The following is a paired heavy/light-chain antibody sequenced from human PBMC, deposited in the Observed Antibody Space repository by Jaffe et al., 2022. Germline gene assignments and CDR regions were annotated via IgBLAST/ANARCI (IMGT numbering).Light chain of an antibody. J-gene: IGKJ5*01. CDR1: QSVSSSY. CDR2: GAS. Sequence: EIVLTQSPGTLSLSPGERATLSCRASQSVSSSYLAWYQQKPGQAPRLLIYGASSRATGIPDRFSGSGSGTDFTLTISRLEPEDFAVYYCQQYGSSPPRAFGQGTRLEIK. CDR3: QQYGSSPPRA. V-gene: IGKV3-20*01.
Heavy chain of an antibody. CDR1: GYTFTYRY. J-gene: IGHJ3*02. D-gene: IGHD4-17*01. V-gene: IGHV1-45*02. CDR3: ASSPYGDDAFDI. Sequence: QMQLVQSGAEVKKTGSSVKVSCKASGYTFTYRYLHWVRQAPGQALEWMGWITPFNGNTNYAQKFQDRVTITRDRSMSTAYMELSSLRSEDTAMYYCASSPYGDDAFDIWGQGTMVTVSS. CDR2: ITPFNGNT.